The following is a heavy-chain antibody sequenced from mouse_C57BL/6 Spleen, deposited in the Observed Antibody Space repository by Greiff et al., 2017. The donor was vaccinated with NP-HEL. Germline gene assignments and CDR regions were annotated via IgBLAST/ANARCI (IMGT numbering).Heavy chain of an antibody. CDR3: AREGYYGSSSAWFAY. CDR2: IYPYNGVS. J-gene: IGHJ3*01. Sequence: VQLQQSGPELVKPGASVKISCKASGYSFTGYYMHWVKQSHGNILDWIGYIYPYNGVSSYNQKFKGKATLTVDKSSSTAYMELRSLTSEDSAVYYCAREGYYGSSSAWFAYWGQGTLVTVTA. CDR1: GYSFTGYY. V-gene: IGHV1-31*01. D-gene: IGHD1-1*01.